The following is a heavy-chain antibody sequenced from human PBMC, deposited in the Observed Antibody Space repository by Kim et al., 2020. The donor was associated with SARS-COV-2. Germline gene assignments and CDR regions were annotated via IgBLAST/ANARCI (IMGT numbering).Heavy chain of an antibody. Sequence: SVKVSCKASGGTFSSYAISWVRQAPGQGLEWMGGIIPIFGTANYAQKFQGRVTITADESTSTAYMELSSLRSEDTAVYYCASDASWETIWWLRPTGDRWFNPWGQGTLVTVSS. V-gene: IGHV1-69*13. CDR1: GGTFSSYA. J-gene: IGHJ5*02. D-gene: IGHD5-12*01. CDR3: ASDASWETIWWLRPTGDRWFNP. CDR2: IIPIFGTA.